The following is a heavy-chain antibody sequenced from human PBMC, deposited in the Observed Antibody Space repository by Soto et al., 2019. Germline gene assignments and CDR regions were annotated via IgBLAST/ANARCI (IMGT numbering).Heavy chain of an antibody. CDR2: INSDGSST. V-gene: IGHV3-74*01. D-gene: IGHD5-12*01. CDR1: GFTFSSYW. Sequence: GGSLRLSCAASGFTFSSYWMHWVRQAPGKGLVWVSRINSDGSSTSYADSVKGRFTISRDNAKNSLYLQMNSLRAEDTAVYYCARETSGYDGGSFGYWGQGSQVTVSS. J-gene: IGHJ4*02. CDR3: ARETSGYDGGSFGY.